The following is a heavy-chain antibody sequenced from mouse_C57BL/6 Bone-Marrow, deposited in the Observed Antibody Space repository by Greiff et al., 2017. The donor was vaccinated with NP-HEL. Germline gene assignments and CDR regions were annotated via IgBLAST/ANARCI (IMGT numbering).Heavy chain of an antibody. Sequence: VQLKESGPGLVKPSQSLSLTCSVTGYSITSGYYWNWIRQFPGDKLEWMGYISYDGSNNYNPSLKNRISITRDTSKNQFFLKLNSVTTEDTATYYCAWYPFAYWGQGTLVTVSA. D-gene: IGHD1-1*02. CDR1: GYSITSGYY. CDR2: ISYDGSN. V-gene: IGHV3-6*01. J-gene: IGHJ3*01. CDR3: AWYPFAY.